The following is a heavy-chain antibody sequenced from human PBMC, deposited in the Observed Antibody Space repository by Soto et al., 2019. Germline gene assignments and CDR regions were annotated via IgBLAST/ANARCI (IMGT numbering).Heavy chain of an antibody. V-gene: IGHV5-10-1*01. D-gene: IGHD2-15*01. CDR1: GYSFTSYW. J-gene: IGHJ6*02. Sequence: GESLKISCKGSGYSFTSYWISWVRQMPVKGLEWMGRIDPSDSYTNYSPSFQGHVTISADKSISTAYLQWSSLKASDTAMYYCAIGRHYYYYYGMDVWGQGTTVTVSS. CDR2: IDPSDSYT. CDR3: AIGRHYYYYYGMDV.